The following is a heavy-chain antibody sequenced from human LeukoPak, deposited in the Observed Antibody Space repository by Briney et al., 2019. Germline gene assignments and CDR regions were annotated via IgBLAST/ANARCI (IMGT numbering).Heavy chain of an antibody. V-gene: IGHV3-74*01. J-gene: IGHJ6*02. CDR1: GFTFSSYW. CDR2: INSDGSST. CDR3: ARVDTAMGHYYYYGMDV. Sequence: VGSLRLSCAASGFTFSSYWMHWVRQAPGKGLVWVSRINSDGSSTSYADSVKGRFTISRDNAKNTLYLQMNSLRAEDTAVYYCARVDTAMGHYYYYGMDVWGQGTTVTVSS. D-gene: IGHD5-18*01.